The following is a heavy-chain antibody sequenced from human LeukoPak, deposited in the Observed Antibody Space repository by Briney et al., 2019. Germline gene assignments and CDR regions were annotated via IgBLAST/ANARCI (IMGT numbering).Heavy chain of an antibody. Sequence: GGSLRLSCAASGFTFSSYAMHWVRQAPGKGLEWVAVISYGGSNKYYADSVKGRFTISRDNSKNTLYLQMNSLRAEDTAVYYCARAWDSQEPPQFDYWGQGTLVTVSS. CDR1: GFTFSSYA. J-gene: IGHJ4*02. D-gene: IGHD1-26*01. V-gene: IGHV3-30-3*01. CDR3: ARAWDSQEPPQFDY. CDR2: ISYGGSNK.